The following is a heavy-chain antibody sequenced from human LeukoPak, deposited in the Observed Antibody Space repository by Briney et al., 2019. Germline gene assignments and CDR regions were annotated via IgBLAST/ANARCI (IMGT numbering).Heavy chain of an antibody. D-gene: IGHD2-15*01. CDR2: ISAYNGDT. J-gene: IGHJ4*02. CDR3: ARGGGYCSGGSCYELDY. CDR1: GYTFSSFG. V-gene: IGHV1-18*01. Sequence: ASVKVSCKASGYTFSSFGISWVRQAPGQGLEWMGWISAYNGDTNYAQKLQGRVTMTTDTSTSTAYMELRSLRSDDTAVYYCARGGGYCSGGSCYELDYWGQGTLVTVSS.